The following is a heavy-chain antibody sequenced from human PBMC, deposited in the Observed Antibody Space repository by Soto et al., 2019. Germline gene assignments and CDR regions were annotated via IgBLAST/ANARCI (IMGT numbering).Heavy chain of an antibody. CDR3: AKHSGSYPGLGYFQH. CDR2: ISGSGGST. J-gene: IGHJ1*01. V-gene: IGHV3-23*01. CDR1: GFTFSSYA. Sequence: EVQLLESGGGLVQPGGSLRLSCAASGFTFSSYAMSWVRQAPGKGLAWVSAISGSGGSTYYADSVKGRFTISRDNSKNTLYLQMNSLRAEDTAVYYCAKHSGSYPGLGYFQHWGQGTLVTVSS. D-gene: IGHD1-26*01.